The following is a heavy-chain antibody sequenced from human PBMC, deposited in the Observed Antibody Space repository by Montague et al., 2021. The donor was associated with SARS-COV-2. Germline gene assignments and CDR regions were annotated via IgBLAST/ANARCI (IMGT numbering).Heavy chain of an antibody. J-gene: IGHJ4*02. CDR3: ARHLRVGNRWSGFEADY. CDR2: IFYSGST. Sequence: SETLSLTCTVSGDSISSTDHYWAWMRQPPGKGLEWIASIFYSGSTYYNPSLKSRVTISVDTSKNLFSLQLNSVTPADTSVYYCARHLRVGNRWSGFEADYWGQGALVSVSS. D-gene: IGHD1-26*01. CDR1: GDSISSTDHY. V-gene: IGHV4-39*01.